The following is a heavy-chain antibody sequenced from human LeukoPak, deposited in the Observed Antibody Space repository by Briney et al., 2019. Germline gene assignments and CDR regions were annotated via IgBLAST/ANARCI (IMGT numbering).Heavy chain of an antibody. CDR1: GYTFTSYG. V-gene: IGHV1-18*01. CDR2: ISAYNGNT. CDR3: ARVKEPAADYYYYMDV. Sequence: ASVKVSCKASGYTFTSYGISWVRQAPGQGLEWMGWISAYNGNTNYAQMLQGRVTMTTDTSTSTAYMELRSLRSDDTAVYYCARVKEPAADYYYYMDVWGKGTTVTVSS. D-gene: IGHD2-2*01. J-gene: IGHJ6*03.